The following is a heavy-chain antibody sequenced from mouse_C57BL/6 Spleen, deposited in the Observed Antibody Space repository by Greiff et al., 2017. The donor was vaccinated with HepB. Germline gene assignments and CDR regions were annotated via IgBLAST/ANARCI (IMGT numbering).Heavy chain of an antibody. Sequence: EVKLVESGGGLVKPGGSLKLSCAASGFTFSDYGMHWVRQAPAKGLEWVAYISSGSSTIYYADTVKGRFTISRDNAKNTLFLQMTSLRSEDTAMYYCARPDDYASWFAYWGQGTLVTVSA. V-gene: IGHV5-17*01. CDR3: ARPDDYASWFAY. D-gene: IGHD2-4*01. CDR2: ISSGSSTI. CDR1: GFTFSDYG. J-gene: IGHJ3*01.